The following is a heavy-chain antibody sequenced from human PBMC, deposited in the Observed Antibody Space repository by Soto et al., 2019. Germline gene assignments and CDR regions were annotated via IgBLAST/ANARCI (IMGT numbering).Heavy chain of an antibody. CDR2: IYSSGST. Sequence: SETLSLTCTVTGGTLSGYYWTWIRQSAGGGLEWIGRIYSSGSTNYNPSLKSRVTISLDTSMSHFSLRLRSVSAADTAVYYCARGQRFSACFDPWGQGTLVTVSS. CDR1: GGTLSGYY. J-gene: IGHJ5*02. V-gene: IGHV4-4*07. D-gene: IGHD3-3*01. CDR3: ARGQRFSACFDP.